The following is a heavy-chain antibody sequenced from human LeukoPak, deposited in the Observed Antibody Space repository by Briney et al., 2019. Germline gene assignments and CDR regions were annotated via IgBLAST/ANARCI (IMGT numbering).Heavy chain of an antibody. CDR3: ARGGHIAIPPYGFDY. CDR2: IYYSGST. Sequence: PSETLSLTCTVSGGSISSSSYYWGWIRQPPGKGLEWIGSIYYSGSTYYNPSLKSRVTISVDTSKSQFSLKLTSVTVADTAVYYCARGGHIAIPPYGFDYWGQGALVTVSS. CDR1: GGSISSSSYY. D-gene: IGHD2-21*01. J-gene: IGHJ4*02. V-gene: IGHV4-39*07.